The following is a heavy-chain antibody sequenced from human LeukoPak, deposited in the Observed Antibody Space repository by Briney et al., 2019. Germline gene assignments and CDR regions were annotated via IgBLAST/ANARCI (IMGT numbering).Heavy chain of an antibody. CDR2: ISSSSSCI. CDR1: GFTFSSYS. Sequence: GGSLRLSCAASGFTFSSYSMNWVRQAPGKGLEWVSSISSSSSCIYYADSVKGRFTISRDNAKNSLYLQMNSLRAEDTAVYYCARDGVADYYYYYGMDVWGQGTTVTVSS. D-gene: IGHD2-15*01. CDR3: ARDGVADYYYYYGMDV. V-gene: IGHV3-21*01. J-gene: IGHJ6*02.